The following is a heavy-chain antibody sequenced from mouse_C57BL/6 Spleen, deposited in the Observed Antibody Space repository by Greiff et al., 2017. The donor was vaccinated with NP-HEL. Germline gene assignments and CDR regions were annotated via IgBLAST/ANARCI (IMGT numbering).Heavy chain of an antibody. CDR1: GYTFTSYW. D-gene: IGHD2-2*01. CDR3: ARGGIYYGYIYAMDY. V-gene: IGHV1-50*01. Sequence: QVQLQQPGAELVKPGASVKLSCKASGYTFTSYWMQWVKQRPGQGLEWIGEIDPSDSYTNYNQKFTGKATLTVDTSSSTAYMQLSSLTSEDSAVYYCARGGIYYGYIYAMDYWGQGTSVTVSS. CDR2: IDPSDSYT. J-gene: IGHJ4*01.